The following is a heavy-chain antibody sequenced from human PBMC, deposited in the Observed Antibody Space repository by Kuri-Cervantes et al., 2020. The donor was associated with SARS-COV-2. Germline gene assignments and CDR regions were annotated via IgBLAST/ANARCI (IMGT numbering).Heavy chain of an antibody. D-gene: IGHD1-26*01. J-gene: IGHJ4*02. CDR3: ARDVGAS. Sequence: ESLKISCTVSGGSINSYSWTWIRQPPGKGLEWIGYIFYIGRANYNPSLKSRVTISVDTSKNQLYLRLSSVTAADTAVYYCARDVGASWGQGTLVTVSS. V-gene: IGHV4-59*01. CDR1: GGSINSYS. CDR2: IFYIGRA.